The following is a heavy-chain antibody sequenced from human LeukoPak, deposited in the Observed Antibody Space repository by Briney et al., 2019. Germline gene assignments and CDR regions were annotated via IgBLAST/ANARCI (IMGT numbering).Heavy chain of an antibody. J-gene: IGHJ5*02. Sequence: SETLSLTCTVSGGSISSYYWSWIRQPPGKGLEWIGYIYHSGSTYYNPSLKSRVTISVDRSKNQFSLKLSSVTAADTAVYYCARVGVGAYNWFDPWGQGTLVTVSS. CDR2: IYHSGST. CDR3: ARVGVGAYNWFDP. D-gene: IGHD1-26*01. V-gene: IGHV4-59*12. CDR1: GGSISSYY.